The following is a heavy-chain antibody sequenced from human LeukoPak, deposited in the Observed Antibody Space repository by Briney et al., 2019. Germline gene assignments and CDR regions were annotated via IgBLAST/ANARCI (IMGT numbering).Heavy chain of an antibody. D-gene: IGHD1-26*01. CDR2: IYYIGTS. V-gene: IGHV4-39*01. CDR1: GDSINTSNYF. CDR3: ARHRSGSYIRYFDF. J-gene: IGHJ4*02. Sequence: WETLSLTCTVSGDSINTSNYFWGWIRQSTGKGLEWIGNIYYIGTSDYNPSLKSQVTISIDTSKNQFSLNLRSVTAADTAFYYCARHRSGSYIRYFDFWGQGALVTVSS.